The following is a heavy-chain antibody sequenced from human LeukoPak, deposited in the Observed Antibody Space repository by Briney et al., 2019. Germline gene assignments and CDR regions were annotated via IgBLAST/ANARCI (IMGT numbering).Heavy chain of an antibody. D-gene: IGHD3-10*01. Sequence: SETLSLTCTVSGGSISSYYWSWIRQPPGKGLEWIGYIYYSGSTNYNPSLKSRVTISVDTSKNQFSLKLSSVTAADTAMYYCAREKYYGSGSYPAFDYWGQGTLVTVSS. CDR2: IYYSGST. CDR1: GGSISSYY. CDR3: AREKYYGSGSYPAFDY. V-gene: IGHV4-59*01. J-gene: IGHJ4*02.